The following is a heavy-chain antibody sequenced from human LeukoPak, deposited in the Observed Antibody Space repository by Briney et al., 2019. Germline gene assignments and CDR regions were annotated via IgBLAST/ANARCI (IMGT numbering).Heavy chain of an antibody. CDR2: ISDSGGST. CDR1: GFTFSNYA. J-gene: IGHJ4*02. V-gene: IGHV3-23*01. D-gene: IGHD7-27*01. CDR3: AKAGALHQFAS. Sequence: PGGSLRLSCAASGFTFSNYAMNWVRQAPGEGLEWVSSISDSGGSTYYADSVKGRFTISRDNSKNTLFLQMNSLRAEDTAIYYCAKAGALHQFASWGQGPLVTASP.